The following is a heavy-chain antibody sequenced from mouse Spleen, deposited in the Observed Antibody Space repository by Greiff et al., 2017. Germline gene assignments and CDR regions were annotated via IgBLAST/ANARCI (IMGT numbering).Heavy chain of an antibody. J-gene: IGHJ3*01. Sequence: VQLQQSGAELARPGASVKLSCKASGYTFTSYGISWVKQRTGQGLEWIGEIYPRSGNTYYNEKFKGKATLTADKSSSTAYMELRSLTSEDSAVYFCARRGGYDPFAYWGQGTLVTVSA. V-gene: IGHV1-81*01. CDR1: GYTFTSYG. CDR3: ARRGGYDPFAY. D-gene: IGHD2-2*01. CDR2: IYPRSGNT.